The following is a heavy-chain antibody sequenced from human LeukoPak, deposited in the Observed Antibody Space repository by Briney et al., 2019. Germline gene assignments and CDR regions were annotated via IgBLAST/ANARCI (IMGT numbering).Heavy chain of an antibody. CDR1: GFTFSNYA. Sequence: PGGSLRLSCAASGFTFSNYAMTWVRQGPGKGLEWVSGISGSGGSTYYADSVKGRFTISRDNSKNTLYLQLNSLRAEDTAVYYCASKGLLLWFGELLFPYWGQGTLVTVSS. D-gene: IGHD3-10*01. J-gene: IGHJ4*02. V-gene: IGHV3-23*01. CDR2: ISGSGGST. CDR3: ASKGLLLWFGELLFPY.